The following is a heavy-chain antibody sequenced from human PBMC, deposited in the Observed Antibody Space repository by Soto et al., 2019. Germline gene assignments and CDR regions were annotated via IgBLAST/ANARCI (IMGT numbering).Heavy chain of an antibody. J-gene: IGHJ3*02. CDR1: GYTFTSYG. D-gene: IGHD3-9*01. Sequence: GASVKVSCKASGYTFTSYGISWVRQAPGQGLEWMGWISAYNGNTNYAQKLQGRVTMTTDTSTSTAYKELRSLRSDDTAVYYCARGDILTGYYLSSRNAFDIWGQGTMVTVSS. V-gene: IGHV1-18*01. CDR3: ARGDILTGYYLSSRNAFDI. CDR2: ISAYNGNT.